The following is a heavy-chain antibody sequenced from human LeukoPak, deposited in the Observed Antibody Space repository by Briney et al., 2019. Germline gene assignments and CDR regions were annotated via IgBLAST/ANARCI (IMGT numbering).Heavy chain of an antibody. Sequence: SETLSLTCAVYGGSFSGYYWSWIRQPPGKGLEWIGEINHSGSTNYNPSLKSRVTISVDTSKNQFSPKLSSVTAADTAVYYCARVGGSGSPDYYYYGMDVWGQGTTVTVSS. CDR3: ARVGGSGSPDYYYYGMDV. D-gene: IGHD3-10*01. CDR1: GGSFSGYY. CDR2: INHSGST. J-gene: IGHJ6*02. V-gene: IGHV4-34*01.